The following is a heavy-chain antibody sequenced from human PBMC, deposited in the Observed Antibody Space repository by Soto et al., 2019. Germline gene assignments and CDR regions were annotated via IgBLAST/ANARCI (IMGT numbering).Heavy chain of an antibody. CDR3: ARDSDCSGGSCYQCDP. CDR1: GGTFSSYT. J-gene: IGHJ5*02. D-gene: IGHD2-15*01. CDR2: IIPIRGIA. V-gene: IGHV1-69*08. Sequence: QVQLVQSGAGAKKPGSSVKVSCKASGGTFSSYTISWVRQAPGQGLEWMGRIIPIRGIANFAQKFQGRVTITADKSTSTAYMELSSLRSEDTAVYYCARDSDCSGGSCYQCDPWGQGTLVTVSS.